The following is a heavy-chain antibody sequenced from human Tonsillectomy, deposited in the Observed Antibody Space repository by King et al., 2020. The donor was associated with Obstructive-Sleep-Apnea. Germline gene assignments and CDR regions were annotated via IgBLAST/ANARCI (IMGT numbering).Heavy chain of an antibody. J-gene: IGHJ4*02. Sequence: VQLQESGPGLVKPSGTLSLTCAVSGGSISSSNWWSWVRPPPGKGLEWIGEIYHSGSTNYNPSLKSRVTISVDKSKNQFSLKLSSVTAADTAVYYCASVKRGVYYDSSGYYPAGYFDYWGQGTLVTVSS. V-gene: IGHV4-4*02. CDR1: GGSISSSNW. CDR3: ASVKRGVYYDSSGYYPAGYFDY. CDR2: IYHSGST. D-gene: IGHD3-22*01.